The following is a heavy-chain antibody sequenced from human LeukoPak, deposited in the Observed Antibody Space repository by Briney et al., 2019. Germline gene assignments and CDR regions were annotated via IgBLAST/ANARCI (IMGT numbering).Heavy chain of an antibody. CDR3: ARRNLGLYYFDY. D-gene: IGHD1-14*01. CDR2: VRSKGNSYEA. V-gene: IGHV3-73*01. CDR1: GFTLSGSP. J-gene: IGHJ4*02. Sequence: SGGSLRLSCAASGFTLSGSPIHWVRQASGKGLEWVGRVRSKGNSYEAAYAASVKGRFTISRDNSKNTLYLQMNSLRAEDTAVYYCARRNLGLYYFDYWGQGTLVTVSS.